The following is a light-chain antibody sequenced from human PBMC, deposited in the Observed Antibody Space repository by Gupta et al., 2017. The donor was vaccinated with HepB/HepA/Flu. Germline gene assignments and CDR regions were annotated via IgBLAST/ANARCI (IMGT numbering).Light chain of an antibody. CDR1: SSDVGGYNY. Sequence: PGQSITISCTGTSSDVGGYNYVSWYQQHPGKAPKLMIYDVSNRPSGVSNRFSGSKSGNTASLTISGLQAEDEADYYCSSDTSSSTLVFGTGTKVTVL. CDR2: DVS. CDR3: SSDTSSSTLV. J-gene: IGLJ1*01. V-gene: IGLV2-14*03.